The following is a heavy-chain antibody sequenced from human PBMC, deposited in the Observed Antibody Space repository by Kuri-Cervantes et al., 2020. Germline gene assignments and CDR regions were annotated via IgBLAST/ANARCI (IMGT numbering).Heavy chain of an antibody. CDR1: GFTFSSYA. J-gene: IGHJ6*02. CDR2: ISSSGSTI. CDR3: AREPVIGYCSGGSCYGGMDV. Sequence: GESLKISCAASGFTFSSYAMSWIRQAPGKGLEWVSYISSSGSTIYYADSVKGRFTISRDNAKNSLYLQMNSLRAEDTAVYYCAREPVIGYCSGGSCYGGMDVWGQGTTVTVSS. V-gene: IGHV3-11*01. D-gene: IGHD2-15*01.